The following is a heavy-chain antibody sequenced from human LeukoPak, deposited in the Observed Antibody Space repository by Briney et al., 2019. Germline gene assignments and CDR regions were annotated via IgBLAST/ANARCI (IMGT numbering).Heavy chain of an antibody. J-gene: IGHJ3*02. Sequence: GGSLRLSCAASGFTFSSYAMHWVRQAPGKGLEWVAVISYDGSNKYYADSVKGRFTISRDNSKNTLYLQINSLRAEDTAVYYCARDHDAFDIWGQGTMVTVSS. V-gene: IGHV3-30-3*01. CDR2: ISYDGSNK. CDR3: ARDHDAFDI. CDR1: GFTFSSYA.